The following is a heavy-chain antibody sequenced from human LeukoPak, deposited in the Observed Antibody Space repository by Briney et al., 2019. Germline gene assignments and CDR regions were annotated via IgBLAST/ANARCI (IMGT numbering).Heavy chain of an antibody. J-gene: IGHJ4*02. CDR2: IIPILGIA. V-gene: IGHV1-69*04. Sequence: SVKVSCKASGGTFSSYAISWVRQAPGQGLEWMGRIIPILGIANCAQKFQGRVTITADKSTSTAYMELSSLRSEDTAMYYCARESYSGNPYFDYWGQGTLVTVSS. CDR1: GGTFSSYA. CDR3: ARESYSGNPYFDY. D-gene: IGHD4-23*01.